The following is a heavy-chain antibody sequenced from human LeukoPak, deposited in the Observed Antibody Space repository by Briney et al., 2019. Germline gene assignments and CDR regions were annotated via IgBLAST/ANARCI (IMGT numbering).Heavy chain of an antibody. CDR1: GFTFSSYW. Sequence: GGSLRLSCAASGFTFSSYWMSWVRQAPGKGLEWVANIKQEDGSEKYYVDSVKGRFTISRDNAKNSLYLQLNSLRAEDTAVYYCAREVATGIGAYNYWGQGTLVTVST. CDR2: IKQEDGSEK. D-gene: IGHD4-23*01. V-gene: IGHV3-7*01. J-gene: IGHJ4*02. CDR3: AREVATGIGAYNY.